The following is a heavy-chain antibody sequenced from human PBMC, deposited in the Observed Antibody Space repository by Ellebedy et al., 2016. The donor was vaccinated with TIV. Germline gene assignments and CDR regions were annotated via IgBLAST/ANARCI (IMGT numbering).Heavy chain of an antibody. Sequence: SETLSLTCTVSGGSISSSSSYWGWIRQPPGKGLECIGSIYYNGSTYYNPSLKSRVTISVDTSKNQFSLKLSSVTAADTAVYYCARALAYCGGDCYSGAFDIWGQGTMVTVSS. D-gene: IGHD2-21*02. J-gene: IGHJ3*02. CDR1: GGSISSSSSY. CDR3: ARALAYCGGDCYSGAFDI. V-gene: IGHV4-39*07. CDR2: IYYNGST.